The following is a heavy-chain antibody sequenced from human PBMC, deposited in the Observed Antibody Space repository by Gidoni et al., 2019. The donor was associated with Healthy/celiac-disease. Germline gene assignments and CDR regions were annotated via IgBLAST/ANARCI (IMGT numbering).Heavy chain of an antibody. J-gene: IGHJ6*02. CDR2: IKSKTDGGTT. D-gene: IGHD5-12*01. CDR1: GFPFSNAW. V-gene: IGHV3-15*01. CDR3: TTSAGYDYGYYYYYGMDV. Sequence: EVQLVESGGGLVKPGGSLRLSCAASGFPFSNAWMSWVRQAPGKGLECVGRIKSKTDGGTTDYAAPVKGRFTISRDDSKNTLYLQMNSLKTEDTAVYYCTTSAGYDYGYYYYYGMDVWGQGTTVTVSS.